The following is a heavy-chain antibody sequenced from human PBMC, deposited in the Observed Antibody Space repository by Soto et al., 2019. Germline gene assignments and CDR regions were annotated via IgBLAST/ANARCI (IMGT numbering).Heavy chain of an antibody. V-gene: IGHV3-23*01. CDR2: ISGSGGST. Sequence: GGSLRLSCAASGFTFSSYAMSWVHQAPGKGLEWVSAISGSGGSTYYADSVKGRFTISRDNSKNTLYLQMNSLRAEDTAVYYCAKDLXASRLVLRSGAMYAFDIWGQGTMVTVSS. CDR3: AKDLXASRLVLRSGAMYAFDI. J-gene: IGHJ3*02. CDR1: GFTFSSYA. D-gene: IGHD1-26*01.